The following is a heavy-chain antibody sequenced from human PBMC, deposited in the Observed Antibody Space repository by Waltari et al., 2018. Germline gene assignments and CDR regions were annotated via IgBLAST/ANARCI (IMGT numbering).Heavy chain of an antibody. CDR2: IYSGGST. CDR1: GFTVSSNY. V-gene: IGHV3-53*02. D-gene: IGHD6-6*01. CDR3: ARDKRYSSSTENYYYYGMDV. J-gene: IGHJ6*02. Sequence: EVQLVETGGGLIQPGGSLRLSCAASGFTVSSNYMSWVRQAPGKGREWLSVIYSGGSTYSADAVKGRVTISRDNSKNTLYLQMNSLRAEDTAGYYCARDKRYSSSTENYYYYGMDVWGQGTTVTVSS.